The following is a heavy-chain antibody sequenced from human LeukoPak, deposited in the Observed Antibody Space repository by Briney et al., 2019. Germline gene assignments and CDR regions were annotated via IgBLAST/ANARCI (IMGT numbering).Heavy chain of an antibody. Sequence: SETLSLTCAVYGGSFSGYYWSWIRQPPGKGLEWIGEINHSGSTNYNPSLKSRVTISVDTSKNQFSLKLSSVTAADTAVYYCARVTYYYDSSGYYYYYYYMDVWGKGTTVTVSS. J-gene: IGHJ6*03. CDR2: INHSGST. V-gene: IGHV4-34*01. CDR1: GGSFSGYY. D-gene: IGHD3-22*01. CDR3: ARVTYYYDSSGYYYYYYYMDV.